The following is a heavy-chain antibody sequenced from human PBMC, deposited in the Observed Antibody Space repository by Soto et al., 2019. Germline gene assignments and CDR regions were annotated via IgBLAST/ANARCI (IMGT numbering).Heavy chain of an antibody. J-gene: IGHJ3*01. CDR2: IWYDGSNK. CDR1: GFNISGSG. D-gene: IGHD6-19*01. Sequence: SRSASGFNISGSGWHSVGRGAGKGLEWVAVIWYDGSNKYYADSVKGRFTISRDNPKNTLYLQMNSLRAEDTAVYYCAKSGYSSDWYRDFDLWDQGNMVTGSS. CDR3: AKSGYSSDWYRDFDL. V-gene: IGHV3-33*06.